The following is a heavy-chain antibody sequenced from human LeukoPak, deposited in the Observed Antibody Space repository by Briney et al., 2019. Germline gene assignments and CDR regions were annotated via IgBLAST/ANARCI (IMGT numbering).Heavy chain of an antibody. CDR1: GFTFDDYA. V-gene: IGHV3-9*01. Sequence: GGSLRLSCAASGFTFDDYATHWVRQAPGKGLEWVSGISWNSGSIGYADSVKGRFTISRDNAKNSLYLQMNSLRAEDTALYYCARDQRWGFDYWGQGTLVTVSS. CDR2: ISWNSGSI. J-gene: IGHJ4*02. D-gene: IGHD5-24*01. CDR3: ARDQRWGFDY.